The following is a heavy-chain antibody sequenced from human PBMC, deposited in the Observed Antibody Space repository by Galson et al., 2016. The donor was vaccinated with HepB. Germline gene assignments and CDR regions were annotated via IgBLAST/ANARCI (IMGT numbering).Heavy chain of an antibody. V-gene: IGHV3-9*01. J-gene: IGHJ5*02. D-gene: IGHD2-15*01. CDR1: GFTFDDYA. CDR3: VKAAQYCSGTSCRNWFDP. CDR2: ISWNSGNT. Sequence: SLRLSCAASGFTFDDYAMHWVRQAPGKGLEWVSGISWNSGNTGYADSVKGRFTISRDNAKDSLYLQMNSLRTEDTALYYCVKAAQYCSGTSCRNWFDPWGLGTLVTVSS.